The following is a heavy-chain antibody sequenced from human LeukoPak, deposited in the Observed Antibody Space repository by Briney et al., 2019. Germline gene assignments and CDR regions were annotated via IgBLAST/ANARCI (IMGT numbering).Heavy chain of an antibody. D-gene: IGHD3-3*01. Sequence: GGSLRLSCAASGFTFTYNGMKWVRQATGKGLEGVSFLSRSSTTIYYADSVQGRFTISKDNAKNSLYLLMNSLRAEDTAVYCCARDVGTIFGECYYYMDVWGKGTTVTVSS. CDR2: LSRSSTTI. V-gene: IGHV3-48*01. CDR1: GFTFTYNG. J-gene: IGHJ6*03. CDR3: ARDVGTIFGECYYYMDV.